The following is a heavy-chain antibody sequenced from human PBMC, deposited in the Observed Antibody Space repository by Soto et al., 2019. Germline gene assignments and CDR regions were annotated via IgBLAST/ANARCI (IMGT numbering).Heavy chain of an antibody. CDR3: ARGRYGDY. J-gene: IGHJ4*02. Sequence: QVHLVQSGAEVKKPGASVKVSCKGSGYICTNYGITWVRQAPGQGLEWMGWISAHNGNTNYAQKLQGRVTVTRDTSTSTAYMELRNLRSDDTAVYYCARGRYGDYWGQGALVTVSS. CDR2: ISAHNGNT. CDR1: GYICTNYG. V-gene: IGHV1-18*01. D-gene: IGHD1-1*01.